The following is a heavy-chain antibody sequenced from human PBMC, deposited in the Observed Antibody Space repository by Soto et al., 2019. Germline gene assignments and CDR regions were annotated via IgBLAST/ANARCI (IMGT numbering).Heavy chain of an antibody. D-gene: IGHD3-9*01. J-gene: IGHJ3*01. Sequence: QLQLQESGSGLLKPSETLSLTCAVSGESISSGAYSWSWIRQPPGKGLEWIAYIYGGGSAYYNPSLKGRVTLSVDGSKNQFSLKLNPVTAADTAVYYCARGGGNNHDGTGYYAHPMDAFDLWGQGTMVTVS. CDR1: GESISSGAYS. CDR3: ARGGGNNHDGTGYYAHPMDAFDL. V-gene: IGHV4-30-2*01. CDR2: IYGGGSA.